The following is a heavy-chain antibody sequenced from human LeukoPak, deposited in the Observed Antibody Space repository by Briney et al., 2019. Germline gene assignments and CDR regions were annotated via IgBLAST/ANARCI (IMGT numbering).Heavy chain of an antibody. CDR3: AGSLGYCTSNVCYLKY. Sequence: ASVKVSCKTSGYSENFYGITWVRQVAGQGLEWMGWISAQHGQTEYAPNSQDRVTMTTDTYTNTTYMELRSLRSDDTAVYYCAGSLGYCTSNVCYLKYWGQGTLVTVSS. D-gene: IGHD2-8*01. J-gene: IGHJ4*02. CDR1: GYSENFYG. CDR2: ISAQHGQT. V-gene: IGHV1-18*01.